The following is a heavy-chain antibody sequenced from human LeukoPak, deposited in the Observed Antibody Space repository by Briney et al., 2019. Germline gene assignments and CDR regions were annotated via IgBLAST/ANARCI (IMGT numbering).Heavy chain of an antibody. V-gene: IGHV1-8*02. D-gene: IGHD5-24*01. CDR1: GYSFTGYY. CDR2: MNPNSGNT. J-gene: IGHJ4*02. Sequence: ASVKVSCKTSGYSFTGYYIHWVRQATGQGLEWMGWMNPNSGNTGYAQKFQGRVTMTRNTSISTAYMELSSLRSEDTAVYYCARRKRDGYNWYFDYWGQGTLVTVSS. CDR3: ARRKRDGYNWYFDY.